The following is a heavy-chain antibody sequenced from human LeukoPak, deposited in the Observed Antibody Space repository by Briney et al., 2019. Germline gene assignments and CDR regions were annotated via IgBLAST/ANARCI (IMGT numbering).Heavy chain of an antibody. V-gene: IGHV5-51*01. D-gene: IGHD6-19*01. CDR3: ARHDGYNSGYYRMDY. CDR1: GYSFANYW. J-gene: IGHJ4*02. Sequence: GESLKISCKGSGYSFANYWIGWMRQMPGKGLEWMGFIYPGDSDTRYNPSFQGQVTVSADKSISTAYVQWNSLKASDTAMYYCARHDGYNSGYYRMDYWGQGTLVTVSS. CDR2: IYPGDSDT.